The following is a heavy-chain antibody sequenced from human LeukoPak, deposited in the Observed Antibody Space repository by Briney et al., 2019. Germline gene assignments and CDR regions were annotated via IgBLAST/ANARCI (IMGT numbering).Heavy chain of an antibody. Sequence: SETLSLTCSVSGGSISSYYWSWLRQPPGKGVEWIGYIYKSGSTNYNPSLKSRVTISVDTSKNQFSLKLSSVTAADTAVYYCARGGSYYYFDHWGQGTLVTVSS. CDR1: GGSISSYY. CDR3: ARGGSYYYFDH. V-gene: IGHV4-59*01. CDR2: IYKSGST. J-gene: IGHJ4*02. D-gene: IGHD1-26*01.